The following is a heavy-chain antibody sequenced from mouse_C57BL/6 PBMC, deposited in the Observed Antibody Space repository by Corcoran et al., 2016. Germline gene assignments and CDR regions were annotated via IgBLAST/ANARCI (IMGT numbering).Heavy chain of an antibody. V-gene: IGHV1-76*01. CDR1: GYTFTDYY. CDR2: IYPGSGNT. D-gene: IGHD1-1*01. CDR3: ARESIYYYGSSDYAMDY. Sequence: QVQLKQSGAELVRPGASVTLSCKASGYTFTDYYVTWVKQRPGQGLEWIARIYPGSGNTYYNEKFKGKATLTAEKSASTAYMQLISLTSEDSAVYFCARESIYYYGSSDYAMDYWGQGTSVNVSS. J-gene: IGHJ4*01.